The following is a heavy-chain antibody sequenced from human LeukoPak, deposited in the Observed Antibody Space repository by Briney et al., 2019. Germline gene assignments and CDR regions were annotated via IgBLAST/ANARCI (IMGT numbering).Heavy chain of an antibody. CDR3: ARDWVGDGYNYYHYFDC. Sequence: KPGGSLRLSCAASGFTFSDYYMSWIRQAPGKGLEWVSYISTSGGTIYYADSVKGRFTISRDNAKNSLYLQMSSLRAEDTAVYYCARDWVGDGYNYYHYFDCWGHGALVTVSS. V-gene: IGHV3-11*01. J-gene: IGHJ4*01. CDR2: ISTSGGTI. D-gene: IGHD5-24*01. CDR1: GFTFSDYY.